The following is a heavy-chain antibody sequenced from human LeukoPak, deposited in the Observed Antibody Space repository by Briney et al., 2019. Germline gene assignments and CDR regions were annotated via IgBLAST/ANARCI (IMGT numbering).Heavy chain of an antibody. CDR1: GGPISSGDYY. J-gene: IGHJ6*04. V-gene: IGHV4-30-4*01. D-gene: IGHD3-10*01. CDR2: IYYSGST. CDR3: ARDSKLLWFGELFNHYYYYGMDV. Sequence: SETLSLTCTVSGGPISSGDYYWSWIRQPPGKGLEWIGYIYYSGSTYYNPSLKSRITISVDTSKNQFSLKLSSVTAADTAVYYCARDSKLLWFGELFNHYYYYGMDVWGKGTTVTVSS.